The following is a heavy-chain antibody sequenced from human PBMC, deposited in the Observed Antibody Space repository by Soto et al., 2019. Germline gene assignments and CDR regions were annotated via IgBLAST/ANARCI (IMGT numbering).Heavy chain of an antibody. V-gene: IGHV4-59*12. D-gene: IGHD3-10*01. CDR3: ASSSLLRSGDFFHGLEV. Sequence: SETLSLTCTVSGGSLNNYYWSWIRQPPGKGLEWIGYIFYSGNTIYNPSLKSRATISVDTSKNQFSLKLTSVTAEDTALYFCASSSLLRSGDFFHGLEVWGQGTTVTV. CDR1: GGSLNNYY. CDR2: IFYSGNT. J-gene: IGHJ6*02.